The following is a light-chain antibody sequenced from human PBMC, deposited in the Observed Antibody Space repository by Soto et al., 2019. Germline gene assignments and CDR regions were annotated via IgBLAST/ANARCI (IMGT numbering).Light chain of an antibody. Sequence: DIQLTQSPSFLSASIGDRVSITCRASQDISSYLAWYQRKPGKAPKLLIYGASTLQSGVPSSFSGSGSGTEFTLTISSLQPEDFATYYCQQLYSSPLTFGGVTKVEIK. CDR1: QDISSY. V-gene: IGKV1-9*01. J-gene: IGKJ4*01. CDR2: GAS. CDR3: QQLYSSPLT.